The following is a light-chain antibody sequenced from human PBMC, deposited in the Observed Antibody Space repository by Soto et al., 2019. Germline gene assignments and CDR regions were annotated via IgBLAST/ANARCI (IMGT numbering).Light chain of an antibody. V-gene: IGKV3-20*01. CDR3: PHYGSLLPIT. CDR2: GAS. Sequence: EIVLTQSPGTLSLSPGERATLACWASQSVRTNYLACYQQKPGQAPTLLLYGASSRATGIPDRFSGSGSETDLTLTISGLEHEDFAVYYCPHYGSLLPITFVGWTKVEIK. J-gene: IGKJ4*01. CDR1: QSVRTNY.